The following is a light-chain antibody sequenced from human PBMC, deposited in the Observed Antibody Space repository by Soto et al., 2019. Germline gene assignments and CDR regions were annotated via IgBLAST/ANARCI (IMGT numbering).Light chain of an antibody. J-gene: IGKJ4*01. Sequence: EIVMTQSPATLSVSPGEGATLSCRASQSVSSNLAWYQQKPGQAPRLLIYGASTRATGIPARFSGSGSGAEIALTISALQSEDFAVYYCQQYSNWPLTFAGGTKVEIK. CDR2: GAS. CDR3: QQYSNWPLT. V-gene: IGKV3-15*01. CDR1: QSVSSN.